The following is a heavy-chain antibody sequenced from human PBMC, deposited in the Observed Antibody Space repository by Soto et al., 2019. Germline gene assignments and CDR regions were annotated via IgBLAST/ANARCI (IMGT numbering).Heavy chain of an antibody. CDR1: GGTISTGTYY. D-gene: IGHD6-13*01. J-gene: IGHJ4*02. Sequence: SETLSLTFTVSGGTISTGTYYGSWFRQHLGKGLWWIGYIYYSGSTYYNPSLKSRVTISVDTSKNQFSLKLSSVTAADTAVYYCARGGSSSPYFDSWGQGTLVTVS. CDR2: IYYSGST. V-gene: IGHV4-31*03. CDR3: ARGGSSSPYFDS.